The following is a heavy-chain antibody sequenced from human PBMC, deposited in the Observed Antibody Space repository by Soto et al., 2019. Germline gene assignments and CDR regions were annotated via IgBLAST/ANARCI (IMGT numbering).Heavy chain of an antibody. D-gene: IGHD1-1*01. Sequence: GGSLRLSCAASGFIFSSFGMHWVRQAPGKGLQWVALISYEGSNTYYADSVRGRFTISRDNSKNTLYLQINALRPEDTGVYYCARVTPGNNLYYFSGLDVWGQGTSVTVSS. CDR2: ISYEGSNT. J-gene: IGHJ6*02. CDR3: ARVTPGNNLYYFSGLDV. CDR1: GFIFSSFG. V-gene: IGHV3-30*19.